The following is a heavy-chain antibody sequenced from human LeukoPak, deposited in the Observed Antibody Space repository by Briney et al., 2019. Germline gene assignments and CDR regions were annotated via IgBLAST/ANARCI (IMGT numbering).Heavy chain of an antibody. CDR2: ISGRGGST. CDR3: AKRDITMVRGVPGSFDY. Sequence: GGSLRLSCAASGFTFSSYAMSWVPPAPGKGLEWVSAISGRGGSTYYADSVKGRFTIARDNSKNTLYLQVNSLRAEDTAVYYCAKRDITMVRGVPGSFDYWGQGTLVTVSS. V-gene: IGHV3-23*01. CDR1: GFTFSSYA. J-gene: IGHJ4*02. D-gene: IGHD3-10*01.